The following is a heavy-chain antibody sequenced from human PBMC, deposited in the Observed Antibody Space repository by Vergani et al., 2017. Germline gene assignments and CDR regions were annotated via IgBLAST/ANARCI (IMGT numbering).Heavy chain of an antibody. CDR3: AKLCVSTRCPNGEGAFDV. CDR1: GFTFSDYY. D-gene: IGHD2-2*01. J-gene: IGHJ3*01. CDR2: IRSSGSTI. V-gene: IGHV3-11*01. Sequence: QVQLVESGGGLVKPGGSLRLSCAASGFTFSDYYMSWIRQAPGKGLEWVSYIRSSGSTIYYADSVKGRFTITRDNAKNSLYLQMNSLRAEDTATYYCAKLCVSTRCPNGEGAFDVWGHGTMVTVSS.